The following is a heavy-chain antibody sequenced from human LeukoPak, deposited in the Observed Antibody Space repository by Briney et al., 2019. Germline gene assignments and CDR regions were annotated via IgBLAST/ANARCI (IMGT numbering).Heavy chain of an antibody. Sequence: AGGSLRLSCAASGFTFSSYSMNWVRQAPGKGLEWVSYISSSSSTIYYADSVKGRFTISRDNSKNTLYLQMNSLRAEDTAVYYCAREGQVAYYYMDVWGKGTTVTVSS. J-gene: IGHJ6*03. V-gene: IGHV3-48*01. CDR1: GFTFSSYS. CDR2: ISSSSSTI. CDR3: AREGQVAYYYMDV.